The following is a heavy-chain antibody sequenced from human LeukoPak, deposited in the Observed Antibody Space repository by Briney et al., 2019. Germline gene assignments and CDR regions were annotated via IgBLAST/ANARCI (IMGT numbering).Heavy chain of an antibody. J-gene: IGHJ4*02. Sequence: PGGSLRLSCAASGFTFSAYSMNWVRQAPGKGLGWVSSISTSSIYIYYADSVKGRFTVSRDNAKNSLYLQMNSLRAEDTAVYYCAREIAGLYYDFWSGYYTFDYWGQGTLVTVSS. CDR3: AREIAGLYYDFWSGYYTFDY. CDR1: GFTFSAYS. CDR2: ISTSSIYI. V-gene: IGHV3-21*01. D-gene: IGHD3-3*01.